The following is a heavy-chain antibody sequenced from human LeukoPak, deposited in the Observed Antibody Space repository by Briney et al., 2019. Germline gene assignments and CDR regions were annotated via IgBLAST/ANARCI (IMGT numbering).Heavy chain of an antibody. D-gene: IGHD3-16*02. CDR3: ARQFYPLYFDY. J-gene: IGHJ4*02. Sequence: SETLSLTCAVSGYSISSGYYWGWIRQPPGKGLEWIGSMYHSGSTYYNPSLKSRVTISVDTSKNQFSLKLSSVTAAGTAVYYCARQFYPLYFDYWGQGTLVTVSS. CDR2: MYHSGST. V-gene: IGHV4-38-2*01. CDR1: GYSISSGYY.